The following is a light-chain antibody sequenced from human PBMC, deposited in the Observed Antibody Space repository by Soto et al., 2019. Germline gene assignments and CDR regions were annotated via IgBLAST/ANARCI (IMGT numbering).Light chain of an antibody. CDR3: QQSYSTRWT. J-gene: IGKJ1*01. CDR1: QSITIY. CDR2: GAS. V-gene: IGKV1-39*01. Sequence: DVQVTISLSSLSASVGDRVTTTCRASQSITIYLNWYQQKPGEAPNLLIFGASTLQSGVPSRFSGSGSGTDFTLTISSLQPEDFATYYCQQSYSTRWTFCQGT.